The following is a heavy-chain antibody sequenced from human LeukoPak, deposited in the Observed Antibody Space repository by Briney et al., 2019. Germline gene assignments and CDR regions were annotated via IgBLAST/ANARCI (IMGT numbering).Heavy chain of an antibody. V-gene: IGHV4-59*01. CDR3: ASLGYYDSSGPVDY. J-gene: IGHJ4*02. CDR1: GGSISSYY. CDR2: IYYSGST. D-gene: IGHD3-22*01. Sequence: PSETLSLTCTVSGGSISSYYWSWIRQPPGKGLEWIGYIYYSGSTNYNPSLKSRVTISVDTSKNQFSLKLSSVTAADTAVYYCASLGYYDSSGPVDYWGQGTLVTVSS.